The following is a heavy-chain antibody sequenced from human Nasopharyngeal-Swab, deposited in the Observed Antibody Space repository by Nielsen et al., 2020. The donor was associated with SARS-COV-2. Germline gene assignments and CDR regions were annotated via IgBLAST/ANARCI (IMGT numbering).Heavy chain of an antibody. CDR3: ARDKPGITIFGVVIGPFDY. V-gene: IGHV3-48*03. D-gene: IGHD3-3*01. J-gene: IGHJ4*02. CDR2: ISSSGSTI. CDR1: GFIFSSYE. Sequence: GASLKISCAASGFIFSSYEMNWVRQAPGKGLEWGSYISSSGSTIYYADSVKGRFTISRDNAKNSLYLQMNSLRAEDTAVYYCARDKPGITIFGVVIGPFDYWGQGTLVTVSS.